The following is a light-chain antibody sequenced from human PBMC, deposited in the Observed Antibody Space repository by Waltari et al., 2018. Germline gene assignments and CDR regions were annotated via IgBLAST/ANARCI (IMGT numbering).Light chain of an antibody. V-gene: IGKV3-11*01. CDR1: QSVSTY. CDR2: DAS. Sequence: EIVLTQSPATLSLSPGERATLSCRASQSVSTYLAWYQQKPGQAPRLLIYDASNRATGIPARFSGSGSGTDFTLTISNLEPEDFAVYYCNQRTNWPLTFGGGTKVEIK. CDR3: NQRTNWPLT. J-gene: IGKJ4*01.